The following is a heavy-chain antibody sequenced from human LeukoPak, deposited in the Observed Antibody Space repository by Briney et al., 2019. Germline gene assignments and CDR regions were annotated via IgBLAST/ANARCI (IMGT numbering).Heavy chain of an antibody. D-gene: IGHD6-19*01. Sequence: APVKVSCKASGYTFTSYGISWVRQAPGQGLEWMGWISAYNGNTNYAQKLQGRVTMTTDTFTSTAYMELRSLRSDDTAVYYCARDFQSSGWRYYYGMDVWGQGTTVTVSS. CDR2: ISAYNGNT. CDR3: ARDFQSSGWRYYYGMDV. V-gene: IGHV1-18*01. J-gene: IGHJ6*02. CDR1: GYTFTSYG.